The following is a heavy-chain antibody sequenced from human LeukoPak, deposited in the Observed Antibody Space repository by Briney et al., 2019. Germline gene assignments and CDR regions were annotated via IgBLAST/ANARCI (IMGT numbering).Heavy chain of an antibody. J-gene: IGHJ3*01. CDR3: ARDVIVGAHGFDY. V-gene: IGHV4-59*01. CDR1: GGSISSYY. CDR2: IYYSGST. D-gene: IGHD1-26*01. Sequence: SETLSLTCTVSGGSISSYYWSWLRQPPGKGLEWIGYIYYSGSTNSHPSLKSRVTISVDMSKPQFYLELSSVTAADTAVYYCARDVIVGAHGFDYWGQGTMVTVSS.